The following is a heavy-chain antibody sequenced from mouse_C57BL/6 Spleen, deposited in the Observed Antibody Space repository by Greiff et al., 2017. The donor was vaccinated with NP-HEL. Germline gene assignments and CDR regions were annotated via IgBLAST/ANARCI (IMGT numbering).Heavy chain of an antibody. V-gene: IGHV5-4*01. Sequence: EVQVVESGGGLVKPGGSLELSCAASGFTFSSYAMSWVRQTPEKRLEWVATISDGGSYTYYPDNVKGRFTISRDNTKNNLYLQMSHLKSEDTAMYYCARDDYDDEYYFDYWGQGTTLTVSS. CDR1: GFTFSSYA. D-gene: IGHD2-4*01. J-gene: IGHJ2*01. CDR2: ISDGGSYT. CDR3: ARDDYDDEYYFDY.